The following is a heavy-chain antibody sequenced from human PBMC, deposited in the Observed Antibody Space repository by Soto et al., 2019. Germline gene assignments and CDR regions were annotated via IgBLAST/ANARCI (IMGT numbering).Heavy chain of an antibody. J-gene: IGHJ2*01. Sequence: QGHLVQSGAEVREPGASVKVSCQASGYIFNDFGLSWVRQVPGQGLEWVGWIGPHIGKTDYAQKFRDRVTMTADPTTNTAYMELRSLTSDDSAFYYCARCYCSVGSCFTCWHFDLWGRGTLVTVSS. CDR2: IGPHIGKT. D-gene: IGHD6-19*01. CDR3: ARCYCSVGSCFTCWHFDL. CDR1: GYIFNDFG. V-gene: IGHV1-18*01.